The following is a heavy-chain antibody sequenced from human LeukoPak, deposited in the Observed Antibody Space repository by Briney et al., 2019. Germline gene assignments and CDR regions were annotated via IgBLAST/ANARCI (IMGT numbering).Heavy chain of an antibody. J-gene: IGHJ3*02. D-gene: IGHD3-22*01. CDR2: IYTSGNT. CDR1: GGSISSSSYY. CDR3: ARGPYSYDSSGAFDI. V-gene: IGHV4-39*07. Sequence: SETLSLTCTVSGGSISSSSYYWGWIRQPPGKGLEWIGTIYTSGNTNYNPSLKSRVNMSVDTSKNQFSLKLSSVTAADTAVYFCARGPYSYDSSGAFDIWGQGTMVTVSS.